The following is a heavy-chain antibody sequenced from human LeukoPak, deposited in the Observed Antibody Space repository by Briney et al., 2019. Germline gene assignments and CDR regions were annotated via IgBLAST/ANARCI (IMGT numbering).Heavy chain of an antibody. CDR1: GFTFSTFV. CDR3: ATYRQVLLPFES. Sequence: GGSLRLSCAASGFTFSTFVMIWVRQPPGKGLERVSSIFPSGGEIHYADSVRGRFTISRDNSKSTLSLQMNSLRAEDTAIYYCATYRQVLLPFESWGQGTLVTVSS. J-gene: IGHJ5*01. D-gene: IGHD2-8*02. CDR2: IFPSGGEI. V-gene: IGHV3-23*01.